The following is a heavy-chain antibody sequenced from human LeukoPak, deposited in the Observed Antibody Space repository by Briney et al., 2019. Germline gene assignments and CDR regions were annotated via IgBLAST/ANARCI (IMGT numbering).Heavy chain of an antibody. D-gene: IGHD4-17*01. Sequence: GGCLRLSCAASGFTFSDYSMHWVRQAPGKGLEWVTLISDDGRNKNYADSVKGRFTISRDDSRNTLYLQMISLRVEDTAVYYCARDQIYGATFDYWGQGTLVTVSS. CDR1: GFTFSDYS. CDR3: ARDQIYGATFDY. J-gene: IGHJ4*02. CDR2: ISDDGRNK. V-gene: IGHV3-30*04.